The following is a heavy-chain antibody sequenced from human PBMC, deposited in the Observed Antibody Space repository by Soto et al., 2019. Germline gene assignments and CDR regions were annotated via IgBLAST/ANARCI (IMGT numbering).Heavy chain of an antibody. CDR2: IRSKANSYAT. J-gene: IGHJ5*02. CDR1: GFTFSGSA. D-gene: IGHD3-3*01. CDR3: TSSPPEGYDFWSGYPYNWFDP. Sequence: GGSLRLSCAASGFTFSGSAMHWVRQASGKGLEWVGRIRSKANSYATAYAASVKGRFTISRDDSKNTAYLQMNSLKTEDTAVYYCTSSPPEGYDFWSGYPYNWFDPWGQGTLVTVSS. V-gene: IGHV3-73*01.